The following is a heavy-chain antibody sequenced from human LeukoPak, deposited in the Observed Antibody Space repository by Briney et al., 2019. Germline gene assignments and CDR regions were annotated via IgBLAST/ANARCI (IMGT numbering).Heavy chain of an antibody. Sequence: ASVKVSCKASGYTFRNYDIVWVRQATGQGLEWMGWMKPDNGNTGYIEMFQGRLTLTRDTSINTAYLELRNLRSEATAVYYCARGNNWYDYWGQGTLVTVSS. CDR1: GYTFRNYD. CDR2: MKPDNGNT. J-gene: IGHJ5*01. CDR3: ARGNNWYDY. V-gene: IGHV1-8*03.